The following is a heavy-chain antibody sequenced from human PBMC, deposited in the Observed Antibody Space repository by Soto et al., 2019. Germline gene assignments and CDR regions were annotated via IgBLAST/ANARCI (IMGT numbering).Heavy chain of an antibody. J-gene: IGHJ4*02. D-gene: IGHD3-10*01. Sequence: GGSLRLSCAASGFTFSSYAMSWVRQAPGKGLEWVSAISGSGGSTYYADSVKGRFTISRDNSKNTLYLQMNSLRAEDTAVYYCAKDFNYGPGPTTHYWGQGTLVTVSS. CDR1: GFTFSSYA. CDR2: ISGSGGST. V-gene: IGHV3-23*01. CDR3: AKDFNYGPGPTTHY.